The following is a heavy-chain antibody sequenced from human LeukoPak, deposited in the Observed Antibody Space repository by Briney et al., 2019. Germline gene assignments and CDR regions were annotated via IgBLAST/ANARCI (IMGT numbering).Heavy chain of an antibody. D-gene: IGHD3-10*01. V-gene: IGHV3-7*02. Sequence: GGSLRLSCATSGFRFSDYWMSWVRQAPGKGLEWVANIKQDATEIYYVDSVKGRFTISRDNAKNALYLQMNSLGVEDTAVYYCNTVTYYNSRAPGDYWGQGALVTVSS. J-gene: IGHJ4*02. CDR1: GFRFSDYW. CDR2: IKQDATEI. CDR3: NTVTYYNSRAPGDY.